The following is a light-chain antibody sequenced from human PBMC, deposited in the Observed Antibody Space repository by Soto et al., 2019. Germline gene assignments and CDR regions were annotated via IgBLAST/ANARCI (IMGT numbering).Light chain of an antibody. CDR3: CSYAGRSTLV. Sequence: QSALTQPASVSGSPGQSITISCTGTSSDVGSYNLVSWYQQHPGKAPKLMIYEGSKRPSGVSNRFSGSKSGNTASLTISGLQAEDEAAYYCCSYAGRSTLVFGTGTKVTVL. CDR2: EGS. CDR1: SSDVGSYNL. J-gene: IGLJ1*01. V-gene: IGLV2-23*01.